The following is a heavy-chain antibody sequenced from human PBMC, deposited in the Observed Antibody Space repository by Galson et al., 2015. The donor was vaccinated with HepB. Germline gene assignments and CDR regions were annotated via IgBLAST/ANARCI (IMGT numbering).Heavy chain of an antibody. D-gene: IGHD3-22*01. J-gene: IGHJ4*02. V-gene: IGHV3-33*08. Sequence: SLRLSCAASGFTFSSYSMNWVRQAPGKGLEWVAVIWYDGSNKYYADSVKGRFTISRDNSKNTLYLQMNSLRAEDTAVYYCARAITMIVVAVLGYWGQGTLVTVSS. CDR3: ARAITMIVVAVLGY. CDR1: GFTFSSYS. CDR2: IWYDGSNK.